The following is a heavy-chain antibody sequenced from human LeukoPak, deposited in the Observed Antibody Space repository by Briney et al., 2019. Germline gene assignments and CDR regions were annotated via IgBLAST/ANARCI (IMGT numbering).Heavy chain of an antibody. V-gene: IGHV3-7*03. CDR1: GFTFTNYW. D-gene: IGHD6-6*01. CDR2: IKQDGSVK. Sequence: GGSLRLSCAASGFTFTNYWMTWVRQAPGKGLEWVANIKQDGSVKYYVDSVKGRFTISRDNAKNSLYLQMNSLRAENTAVYNCARIGYSSSSLDFWGRGTLVTVSS. J-gene: IGHJ4*02. CDR3: ARIGYSSSSLDF.